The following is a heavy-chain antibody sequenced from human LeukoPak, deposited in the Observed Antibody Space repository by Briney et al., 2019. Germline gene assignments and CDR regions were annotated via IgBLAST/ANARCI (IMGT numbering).Heavy chain of an antibody. CDR2: IGTGGDT. CDR3: ARDAGDGYSIDY. J-gene: IGHJ4*02. Sequence: GGSLRLSCAASGFAFSSADLHWVRQVTGKGLEWVSAIGTGGDTYYADSVRGRFTISRDNAKNSLYLQMNSLRAEDTAVYYCARDAGDGYSIDYWGQGTLVTASS. CDR1: GFAFSSAD. D-gene: IGHD5-18*01. V-gene: IGHV3-13*01.